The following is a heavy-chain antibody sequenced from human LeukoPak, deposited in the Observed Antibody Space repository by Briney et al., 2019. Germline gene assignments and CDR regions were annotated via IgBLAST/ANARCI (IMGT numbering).Heavy chain of an antibody. CDR1: GFTVDDTY. Sequence: GGSLRLSCAASGFTVDDTYMSWVRQAPGKGLEWVSVVYSGGRTFYADSVKGRFTISRDNSKNTVYLQMNRLRADETAVYYWARQAAAGLDYWGQGTLVTVSS. D-gene: IGHD6-13*01. CDR2: VYSGGRT. J-gene: IGHJ4*02. CDR3: ARQAAAGLDY. V-gene: IGHV3-66*02.